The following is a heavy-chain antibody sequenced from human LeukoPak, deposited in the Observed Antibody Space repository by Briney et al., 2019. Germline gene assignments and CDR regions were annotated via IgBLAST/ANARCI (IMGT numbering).Heavy chain of an antibody. CDR2: ISNNGGYT. D-gene: IGHD1/OR15-1a*01. J-gene: IGHJ4*02. V-gene: IGHV3-23*01. CDR3: AKGRTGTRRDNFDY. Sequence: GGSLRLSCAASGFTFSSSAMSWVRQAPGKGLEWVSAISNNGGYTYYADSVQGRFTISRDNSKSTLCLQMNSLRAEDTAVYYCAKGRTGTRRDNFDYWGQGTLVTVSS. CDR1: GFTFSSSA.